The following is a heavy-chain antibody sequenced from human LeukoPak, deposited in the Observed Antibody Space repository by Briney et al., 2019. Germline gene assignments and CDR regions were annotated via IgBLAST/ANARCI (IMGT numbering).Heavy chain of an antibody. CDR3: ARESEQQLVDY. V-gene: IGHV1-69*04. CDR1: GGTFSSYA. J-gene: IGHJ4*02. CDR2: IIPIFGIA. Sequence: ASVRVSCKASGGTFSSYAISWVRQAPGQGLEWMGRIIPIFGIANYAQKFQGRDTITADKSTSTAYMELSSLRSEDTAVYYCARESEQQLVDYWGQGTLVTVSS. D-gene: IGHD6-13*01.